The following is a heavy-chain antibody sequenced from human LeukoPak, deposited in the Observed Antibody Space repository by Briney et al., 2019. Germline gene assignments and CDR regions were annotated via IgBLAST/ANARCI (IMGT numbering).Heavy chain of an antibody. D-gene: IGHD5-24*01. J-gene: IGHJ4*02. CDR1: GYTFTSYY. CDR3: ARDGVATTDNSRYYFDY. V-gene: IGHV1-46*01. CDR2: INPSGGST. Sequence: ASVKVSCKASGYTFTSYYMHWVRQAPGQGLEWMGIINPSGGSTNFAQEFQGRVTMTRDTSTSTVYMDLSSLRSEDTAVYYCARDGVATTDNSRYYFDYWGPGTLVTVSS.